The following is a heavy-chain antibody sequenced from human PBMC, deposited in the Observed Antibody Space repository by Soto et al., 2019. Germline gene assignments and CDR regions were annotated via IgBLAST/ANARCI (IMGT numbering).Heavy chain of an antibody. CDR2: IYPGDSDT. Sequence: VASLKISCQGSGYNFSNYWIAWVRQMPGKGLEWMGFIYPGDSDTRYNPSFQGQVTIAADKSVNTAFLQWSSLKASDTAIYYCGRHVGSRCIDCWGQGPPVIVSS. CDR3: GRHVGSRCIDC. V-gene: IGHV5-51*01. D-gene: IGHD1-26*01. CDR1: GYNFSNYW. J-gene: IGHJ4*02.